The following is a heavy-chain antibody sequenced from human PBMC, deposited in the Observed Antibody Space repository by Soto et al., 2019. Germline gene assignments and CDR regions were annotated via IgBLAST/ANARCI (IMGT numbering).Heavy chain of an antibody. CDR2: INHSGRV. CDR3: STRAYDTNGYYRFDP. CDR1: GGSFSGHS. Sequence: SETLSLTCAVYGGSFSGHSWTWIRQSPGKGLEWIGDINHSGRVNYSPSLKSRVTVSLDTSKNQFSLTLSAVTAADTAMYYCSTRAYDTNGYYRFDPWGQGTLVTVSS. V-gene: IGHV4-34*01. J-gene: IGHJ5*01. D-gene: IGHD3-22*01.